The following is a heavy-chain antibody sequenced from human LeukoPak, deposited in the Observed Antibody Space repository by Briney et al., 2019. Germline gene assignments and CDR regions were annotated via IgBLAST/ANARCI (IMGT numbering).Heavy chain of an antibody. Sequence: SETLSLTCAVYGGSFSGYYWSWIRQPPGKGLEWIGEINHSGSTNYNPSLKSRVTISVDTSKNQFSLKLSSVTAADTAVYYCARGQWLVPGYYYGMDVWGQGTTVTVSS. CDR3: ARGQWLVPGYYYGMDV. V-gene: IGHV4-34*01. J-gene: IGHJ6*02. CDR2: INHSGST. CDR1: GGSFSGYY. D-gene: IGHD6-19*01.